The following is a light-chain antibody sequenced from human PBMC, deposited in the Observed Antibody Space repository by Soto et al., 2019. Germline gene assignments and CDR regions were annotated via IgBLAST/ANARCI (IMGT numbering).Light chain of an antibody. V-gene: IGLV1-47*01. Sequence: QSVLSQPPSASGTPGQRVTVSCSGSSSNIGTNYVYWYQQLPATAPKLLIYRNNQRPSGVPDRFAGSKSGTSASLAISGLRSEDGADYFWAAWDDSLSGVLFGGGTKLTVL. CDR1: SSNIGTNY. CDR2: RNN. CDR3: AAWDDSLSGVL. J-gene: IGLJ3*02.